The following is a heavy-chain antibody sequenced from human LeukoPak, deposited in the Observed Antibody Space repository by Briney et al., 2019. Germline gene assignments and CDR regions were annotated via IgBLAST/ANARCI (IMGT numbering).Heavy chain of an antibody. CDR1: GLTFNDSW. CDR3: ATGLCTDSACHWDDAFAV. CDR2: IKDRSEGATS. Sequence: GGSLRLSCAVSGLTFNDSWMTWVRQAPGRGLEWVARIKDRSEGATSNNGTHVRSRFTNSRDDSYNVVSQQINSLIHEDIAVYYCATGLCTDSACHWDDAFAVWGQGTTVAVSS. V-gene: IGHV3-15*01. J-gene: IGHJ3*01. D-gene: IGHD2-8*02.